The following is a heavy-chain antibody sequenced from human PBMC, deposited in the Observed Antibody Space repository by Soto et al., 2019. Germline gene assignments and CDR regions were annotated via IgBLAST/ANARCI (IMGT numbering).Heavy chain of an antibody. D-gene: IGHD3-22*01. CDR2: ISGSGGST. V-gene: IGHV3-23*01. Sequence: PGGSLRLSCAASGFTFSSYAMSWVRQAPGKGLEWVSAISGSGGSTYYADSVKGRFTISRDNSKNTLYLQMNSLRAEDAAVYYCAKGPSSTMIVVVIYNYFDYWGQGTLVTVSS. CDR3: AKGPSSTMIVVVIYNYFDY. CDR1: GFTFSSYA. J-gene: IGHJ4*02.